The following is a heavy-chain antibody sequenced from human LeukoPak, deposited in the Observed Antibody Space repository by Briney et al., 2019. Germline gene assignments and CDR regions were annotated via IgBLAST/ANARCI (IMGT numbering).Heavy chain of an antibody. D-gene: IGHD4-23*01. CDR1: GFVVSGNH. CDR3: TGYGGYSF. CDR2: ISGSGST. J-gene: IGHJ4*02. V-gene: IGHV3-66*01. Sequence: QPGGSLRLSCAASGFVVSGNHMTWVRQAPGKGLEWVSVISGSGSTFYADSVKGRLTISRDISKNTVYLQMNNLRAEDTAVYYCTGYGGYSFWGQGTLVTVSS.